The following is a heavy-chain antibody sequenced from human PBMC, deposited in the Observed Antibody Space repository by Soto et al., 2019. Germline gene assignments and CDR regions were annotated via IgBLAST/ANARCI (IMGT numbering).Heavy chain of an antibody. D-gene: IGHD3-10*01. V-gene: IGHV3-73*01. J-gene: IGHJ4*02. Sequence: EVQLVESGGGLVQPGGSLKLSCAASGFAFSGSAMHWVRQASGKGLEWVGRIRSKVNSYATEYAASVKGRFTISRDDSKNTAYLQMNSLKTEDTAVYYCTSRDGHNHYLDYWGQGTLVTVSS. CDR1: GFAFSGSA. CDR3: TSRDGHNHYLDY. CDR2: IRSKVNSYAT.